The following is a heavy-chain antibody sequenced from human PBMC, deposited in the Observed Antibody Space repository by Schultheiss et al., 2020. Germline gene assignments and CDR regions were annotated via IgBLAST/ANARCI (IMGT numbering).Heavy chain of an antibody. CDR1: GFTFSSYG. CDR2: ISSSGSTI. D-gene: IGHD6-13*01. Sequence: GGSLRLSCAASGFTFSSYGIHWVRQAPGKGLEWVSSISSSGSTIYYADSVKGRFTISRDNSKNTLYLQMNSLRAEDTAVYYCARAGSSSSAFDYWGQGTLVTVSS. V-gene: IGHV3-48*01. CDR3: ARAGSSSSAFDY. J-gene: IGHJ4*02.